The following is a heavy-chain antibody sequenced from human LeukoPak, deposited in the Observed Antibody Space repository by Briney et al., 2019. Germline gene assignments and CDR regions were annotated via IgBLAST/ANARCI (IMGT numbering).Heavy chain of an antibody. J-gene: IGHJ5*02. CDR3: AGLAIAAAGTPNWFDP. CDR2: IYTSGST. CDR1: GGSISSYY. D-gene: IGHD6-13*01. Sequence: SETLSLTCTVSGGSISSYYWSWIRQPAGKGLEWIGRIYTSGSTNYNPSLKSRVTMSVDTSKNQFSLKLSSVTAADTAVYYCAGLAIAAAGTPNWFDPWGQGTLVTVSS. V-gene: IGHV4-4*07.